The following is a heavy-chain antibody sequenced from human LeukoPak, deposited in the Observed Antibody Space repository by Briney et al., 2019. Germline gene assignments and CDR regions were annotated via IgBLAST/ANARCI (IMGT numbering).Heavy chain of an antibody. CDR2: ISWDGGRT. Sequence: GGSLRLSCAVSGFTFDDYAMHWVRQAPGKGLEWVSLISWDGGRTYYADSVKGRFTISRDNSENSLYLQMDSLTAEDTAVYYCTRKGSQWDFLVDYWGQGTRVAVSP. J-gene: IGHJ4*02. CDR1: GFTFDDYA. D-gene: IGHD2/OR15-2a*01. V-gene: IGHV3-43D*03. CDR3: TRKGSQWDFLVDY.